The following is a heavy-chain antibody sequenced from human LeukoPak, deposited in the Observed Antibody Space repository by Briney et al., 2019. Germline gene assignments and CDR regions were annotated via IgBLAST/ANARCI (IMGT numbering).Heavy chain of an antibody. CDR1: GDSVSSTSAT. Sequence: SGPRLVKPSQTLSLTCAISGDSVSSTSATWDWIRQSPSRGLEWLGRTYYRSKWYNDYAVSVKSRVTINPDTSKNQFSLQLNSVTPEDTAVYYCAREGSDGYLFDYWGQGSLVIVSS. V-gene: IGHV6-1*01. CDR2: TYYRSKWYN. J-gene: IGHJ4*02. D-gene: IGHD3-16*01. CDR3: AREGSDGYLFDY.